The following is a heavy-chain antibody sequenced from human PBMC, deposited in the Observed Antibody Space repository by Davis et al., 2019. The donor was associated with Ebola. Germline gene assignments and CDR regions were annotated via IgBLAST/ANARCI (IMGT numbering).Heavy chain of an antibody. CDR2: ISGSGDST. J-gene: IGHJ4*02. CDR3: ARVSVLRYFDWLLEPPDY. CDR1: GFTFNNYA. D-gene: IGHD3-9*01. V-gene: IGHV3-23*01. Sequence: GESLKISCAASGFTFNNYAMNWVRQAPGKGLEWVSGISGSGDSTYYADSVKGRFTISRDNSKSTLSLQMNSLRAEDTAVYYCARVSVLRYFDWLLEPPDYWGQGTLVTVSS.